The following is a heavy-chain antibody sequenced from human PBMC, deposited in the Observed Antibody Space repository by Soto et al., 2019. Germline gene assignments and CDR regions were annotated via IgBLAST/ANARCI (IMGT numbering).Heavy chain of an antibody. Sequence: QVQLVQSGAEVKKPGASVKVSCKASGYTFTSYDINWVRQATGQGLEWMGWMNPNSGNTGYAQKFQGRVTMTRNTSISTAYMELGSLRSEDTAVYYCARVLYRAAAAYFGYWGQGTLVTVSS. CDR2: MNPNSGNT. V-gene: IGHV1-8*01. CDR3: ARVLYRAAAAYFGY. D-gene: IGHD6-13*01. J-gene: IGHJ4*02. CDR1: GYTFTSYD.